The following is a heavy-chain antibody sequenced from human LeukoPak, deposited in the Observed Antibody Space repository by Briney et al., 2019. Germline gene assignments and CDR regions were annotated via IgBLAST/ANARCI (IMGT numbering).Heavy chain of an antibody. CDR3: ARSDGYGLVGI. CDR1: GDSTSSTNW. CDR2: IYHSGST. D-gene: IGHD3-10*01. V-gene: IGHV4-4*02. Sequence: SETLSLTCTVSGDSTSSTNWWSWVRQPPGKGLEWIGEIYHSGSTNYNPSLKSRVTISVDKSKNQFSLKLRSVTAADTAVYYCARSDGYGLVGIWGQGTMVTVSS. J-gene: IGHJ3*02.